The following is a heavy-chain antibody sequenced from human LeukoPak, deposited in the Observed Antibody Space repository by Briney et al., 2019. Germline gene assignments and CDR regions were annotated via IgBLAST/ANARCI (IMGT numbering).Heavy chain of an antibody. J-gene: IGHJ4*02. D-gene: IGHD3-10*01. Sequence: PGGSLRLSCAASGFTFSSYAMSWVRQAPGKGLEWVSAISGSGGSTYYADSVKGRFTISRDNSKSTLYLQMNSLRREDTAVYYCAKERGSGSYYDYWGQGTLVTVSS. CDR1: GFTFSSYA. V-gene: IGHV3-23*01. CDR3: AKERGSGSYYDY. CDR2: ISGSGGST.